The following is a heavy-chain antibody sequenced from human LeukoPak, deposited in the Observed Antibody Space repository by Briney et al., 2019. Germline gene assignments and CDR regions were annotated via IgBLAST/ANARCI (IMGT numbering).Heavy chain of an antibody. J-gene: IGHJ4*02. D-gene: IGHD4-17*01. CDR1: GGSISSYF. CDR2: IYSSGNT. CDR3: ARGEYDLDYGDYDSGTDFDY. V-gene: IGHV4-59*12. Sequence: SETLSLTCTVSGGSISSYFWSWIRQPPGKGLEWIGYIYSSGNTNYNPSLKSRVTISVDRSKNQFSLKLSSVTAADTAVYYCARGEYDLDYGDYDSGTDFDYWGQGTLVTVSS.